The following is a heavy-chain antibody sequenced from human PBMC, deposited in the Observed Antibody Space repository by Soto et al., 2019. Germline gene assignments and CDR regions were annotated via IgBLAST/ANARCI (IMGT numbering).Heavy chain of an antibody. J-gene: IGHJ4*02. Sequence: PEGSLRLSCTGSGFTFGNYGMHWVRQAPGKGLEWVASTSYDGNNKYYADSLKGRFTISRDNSKKMVYLQMTSLGPEDTAVYYCAKGGGSARDFDYWGQGALVTVSS. CDR1: GFTFGNYG. CDR3: AKGGGSARDFDY. D-gene: IGHD1-26*01. V-gene: IGHV3-30*18. CDR2: TSYDGNNK.